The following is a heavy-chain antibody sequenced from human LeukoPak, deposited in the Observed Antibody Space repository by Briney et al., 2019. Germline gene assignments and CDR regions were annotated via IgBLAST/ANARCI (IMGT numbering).Heavy chain of an antibody. CDR1: GGSFSGYY. D-gene: IGHD3-9*01. J-gene: IGHJ5*02. V-gene: IGHV4-34*01. Sequence: PSETLSLTCAVYGGSFSGYYWSWIRQPPGKGLEWIGEINHSGSTNYNPSLKSRVTISVDTSKNQFSLKLSSVTAADTAVYYCARVRALRYFDWSRGGFDPWGQGTLVTVSS. CDR3: ARVRALRYFDWSRGGFDP. CDR2: INHSGST.